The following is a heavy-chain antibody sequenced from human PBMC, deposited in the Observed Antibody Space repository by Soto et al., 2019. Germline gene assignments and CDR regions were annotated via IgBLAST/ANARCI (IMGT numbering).Heavy chain of an antibody. CDR3: ARHLPGPLDAFDI. V-gene: IGHV5-10-1*01. J-gene: IGHJ3*02. CDR2: IDPSDSYT. Sequence: GESLKISCKGSGYSFTSYWISWVRQMPGKGLEWKGRIDPSDSYTNYSPYFQGHVTISADKSISTAYLQWSSLKASDTAMYYCARHLPGPLDAFDIWGQGTMVTVSS. CDR1: GYSFTSYW. D-gene: IGHD3-3*02.